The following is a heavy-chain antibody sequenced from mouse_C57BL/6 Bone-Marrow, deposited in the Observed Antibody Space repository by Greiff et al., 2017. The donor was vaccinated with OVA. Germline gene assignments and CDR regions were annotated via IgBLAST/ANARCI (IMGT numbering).Heavy chain of an antibody. CDR2: IYPGSGST. Sequence: QVQLQQPGAELVKPGASVKMSCKASGYTFTSYWITWVKQRPGQGLEWIGDIYPGSGSTNYNEKFKSKATLTVDTSSSTAYMELHSLTSEDSAVYFCARCGMFYGNSDYYAMDYWGQGTSVTVSS. D-gene: IGHD2-1*01. V-gene: IGHV1-55*01. J-gene: IGHJ4*01. CDR3: ARCGMFYGNSDYYAMDY. CDR1: GYTFTSYW.